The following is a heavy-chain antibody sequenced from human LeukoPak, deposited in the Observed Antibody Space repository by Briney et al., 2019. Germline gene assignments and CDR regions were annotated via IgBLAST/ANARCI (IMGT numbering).Heavy chain of an antibody. CDR3: ARYPGDGDYFDY. CDR1: GYTFTGYY. CDR2: INPNSGGT. J-gene: IGHJ4*02. D-gene: IGHD4-17*01. Sequence: ASVKVSCKASGYTFTGYYMHWVRQAPGQGLEWMGWINPNSGGTNYAQKFQGRVTMTRDTSISTAYMELSRLRSDDAAVYYCARYPGDGDYFDYWGQGTLVTVSS. V-gene: IGHV1-2*02.